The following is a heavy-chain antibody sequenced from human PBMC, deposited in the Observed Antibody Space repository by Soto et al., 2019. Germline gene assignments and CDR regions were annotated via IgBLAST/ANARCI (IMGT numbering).Heavy chain of an antibody. D-gene: IGHD4-17*01. CDR1: GFTISSYS. Sequence: EGQLVESGGSLVRPGGSLRLSCVGSGFTISSYSMTWVRQAPGKGLECVASISRTGDSIYYADSVKGRFIISRDNAENSLYLQKSSLRVEDTAVYYCASNYGLFDNWGQGTLVAVPS. CDR3: ASNYGLFDN. V-gene: IGHV3-21*06. CDR2: ISRTGDSI. J-gene: IGHJ4*02.